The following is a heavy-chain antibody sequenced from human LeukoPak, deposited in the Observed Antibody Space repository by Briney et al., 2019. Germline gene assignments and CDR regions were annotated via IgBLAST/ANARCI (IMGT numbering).Heavy chain of an antibody. D-gene: IGHD6-19*01. J-gene: IGHJ5*02. CDR3: ARVGRGCSSVRSTWNDWLDP. Sequence: ASVKVSCKASGYTLTTYGISWARQAPGQGLEWIGWISGYSTNTHFSQKFQDRVTMSIDTSTSTAYMELRSLRSDDTAVYYCARVGRGCSSVRSTWNDWLDPWGQGTLVTVSS. V-gene: IGHV1-18*01. CDR2: ISGYSTNT. CDR1: GYTLTTYG.